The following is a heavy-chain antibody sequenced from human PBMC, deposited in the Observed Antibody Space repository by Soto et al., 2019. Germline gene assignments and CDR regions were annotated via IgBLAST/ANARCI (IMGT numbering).Heavy chain of an antibody. CDR2: LVVGSGNT. D-gene: IGHD6-19*01. CDR3: AKDYSSGWPRYFDY. V-gene: IGHV1-58*01. Sequence: SVKVSCKTSGFMFTSSAVQWVRQARGQRLEWIGWLVVGSGNTHYAQHFQERVTLTRDNSKNTLYLQMNSLRAEDTAVYYCAKDYSSGWPRYFDYWGQGTLVTVSS. J-gene: IGHJ4*02. CDR1: GFMFTSSA.